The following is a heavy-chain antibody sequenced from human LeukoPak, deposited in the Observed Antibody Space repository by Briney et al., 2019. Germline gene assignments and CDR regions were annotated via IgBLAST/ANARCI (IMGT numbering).Heavy chain of an antibody. Sequence: GGSLRLSCAASGFTVDDYAMHWVRQAPGKGLEWVSGISWNSGSIGYADSVKGRFTISRDNAKNSLYLQMNSLRAEDTALYYCAKDIGHSSSWYVIGFDYWGQGTLVTVSS. CDR1: GFTVDDYA. CDR2: ISWNSGSI. D-gene: IGHD6-13*01. J-gene: IGHJ4*02. V-gene: IGHV3-9*01. CDR3: AKDIGHSSSWYVIGFDY.